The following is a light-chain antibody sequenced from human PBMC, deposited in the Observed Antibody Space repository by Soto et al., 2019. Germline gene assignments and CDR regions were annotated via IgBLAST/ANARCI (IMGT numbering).Light chain of an antibody. V-gene: IGKV1-39*01. J-gene: IGKJ2*01. CDR3: QQSYSTPYT. Sequence: DIQMTQSPSSLSASVGDRVTIACRASRSISTYLNFFQQKPGKAPKLLIYAASRLQSGVPSRFSGSGSGTTFTLTISSLQPEDFATYYCQQSYSTPYTFGRGTKLEIK. CDR1: RSISTY. CDR2: AAS.